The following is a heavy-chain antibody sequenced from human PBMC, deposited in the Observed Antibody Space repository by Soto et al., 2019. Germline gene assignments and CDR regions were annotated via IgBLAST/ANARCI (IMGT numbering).Heavy chain of an antibody. V-gene: IGHV2-5*01. J-gene: IGHJ4*02. CDR3: AHTRITMVRGVYDY. CDR2: IYWNDDK. Sequence: GSGPTLVNPPQTLTLTCTFSGFSLSTSGVGVGWIRQPPGKALEWLALIYWNDDKRYSPSLKSRLTITKDTSKNQVVLTMTNMDPVDTATYYCAHTRITMVRGVYDYWGQGTLVTVSS. CDR1: GFSLSTSGVG. D-gene: IGHD3-10*01.